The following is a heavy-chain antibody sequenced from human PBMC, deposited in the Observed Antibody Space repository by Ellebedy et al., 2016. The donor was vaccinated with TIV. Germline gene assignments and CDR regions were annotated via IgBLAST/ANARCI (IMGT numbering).Heavy chain of an antibody. Sequence: PGGSLRLSCEVSGSTLGGYWMHWVRQAPGKGLVWVSRITTNDENYADSVKCRFTVSRDNAKNTVYLQMNSLRAEDTAVYYCGRILGGSGSRSEAIDYWGQGSLVIVSS. CDR3: GRILGGSGSRSEAIDY. D-gene: IGHD3-22*01. J-gene: IGHJ4*02. CDR2: ITTNDE. CDR1: GSTLGGYW. V-gene: IGHV3-74*01.